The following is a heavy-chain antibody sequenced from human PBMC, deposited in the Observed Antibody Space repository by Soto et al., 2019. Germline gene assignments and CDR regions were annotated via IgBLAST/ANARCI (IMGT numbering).Heavy chain of an antibody. CDR1: GFTFTSSA. J-gene: IGHJ3*02. D-gene: IGHD7-27*01. V-gene: IGHV1-58*01. CDR3: AAEKTAVGIGAFDI. Sequence: QMQLVQSGPEVKKPGTSVKVSCKASGFTFTSSAVQWVRQARGQRLEWIGWIVVGSGNTNYAQKFQERVTITRDMSTSTAYMELSSRRSEDTAVYYCAAEKTAVGIGAFDIWGQGTMVTVSS. CDR2: IVVGSGNT.